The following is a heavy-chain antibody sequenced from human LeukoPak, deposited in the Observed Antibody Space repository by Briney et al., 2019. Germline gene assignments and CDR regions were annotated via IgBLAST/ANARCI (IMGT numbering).Heavy chain of an antibody. CDR3: ARDDSSGYDY. D-gene: IGHD3-22*01. CDR1: GYSFTNYW. CDR2: IDPSDSNT. J-gene: IGHJ4*02. Sequence: PGESLKISCKGSGYSFTNYWISWVRQMPGKGLEWMGRIDPSDSNTNYSPSFQGHVTISADKSISTAYPQWSSPKASDTAMYYCARDDSSGYDYWGQGTLVTVSS. V-gene: IGHV5-10-1*01.